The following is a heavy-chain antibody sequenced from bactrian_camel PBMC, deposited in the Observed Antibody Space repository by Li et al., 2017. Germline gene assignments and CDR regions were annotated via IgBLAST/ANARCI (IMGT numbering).Heavy chain of an antibody. D-gene: IGHD8*01. CDR3: ALSSNNWAFDG. CDR2: ITGDGNID. Sequence: VQLVESGGGLVQPGGSLRLSCQASGFYFSTRHMSWLRQAPGKGLEWVCTITGDGNIDYFADSVKGRFTGSRDNAKNTVYLQMNSLKSEDTALYFCALSSNNWAFDGWGQGTQVTVS. J-gene: IGHJ4*01. CDR1: GFYFSTRH. V-gene: IGHV3S40*01.